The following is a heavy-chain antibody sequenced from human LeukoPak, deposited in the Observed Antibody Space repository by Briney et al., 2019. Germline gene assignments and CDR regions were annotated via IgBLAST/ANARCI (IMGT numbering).Heavy chain of an antibody. CDR3: ARHVGLCSSGSCPAAFDY. CDR1: GYSFSSYW. Sequence: LGESLKISCKGSGYSFSSYWIAWVRQMPGKGLEWMGIIYPGDSDTRYSPSFQRQVTISADKSISTAYLQWSSLKASGTAIYYRARHVGLCSSGSCPAAFDYWGQGTQVTVSS. J-gene: IGHJ4*02. D-gene: IGHD2-15*01. CDR2: IYPGDSDT. V-gene: IGHV5-51*01.